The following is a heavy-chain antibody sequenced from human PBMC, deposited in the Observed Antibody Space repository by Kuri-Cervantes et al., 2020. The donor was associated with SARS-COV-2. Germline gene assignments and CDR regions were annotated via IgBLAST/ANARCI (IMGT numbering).Heavy chain of an antibody. CDR3: ARDLSQGLLRN. V-gene: IGHV3-48*03. J-gene: IGHJ4*02. CDR1: GFTFSSYE. CDR2: ISSSGSTI. Sequence: GGSLRLSCAASGFTFSSYEMNWVRQAPGKGLEWVSYISSSGSTIYYADSVKGRFTISRDNAKNSLYLQTNSLRAEDTAVYYCARDLSQGLLRNWSQGTLVTVSS. D-gene: IGHD1-26*01.